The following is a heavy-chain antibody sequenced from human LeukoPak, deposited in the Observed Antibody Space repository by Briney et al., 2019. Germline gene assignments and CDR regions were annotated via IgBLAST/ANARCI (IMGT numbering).Heavy chain of an antibody. CDR3: ARDGGATGAFDI. Sequence: SETLSLTCTVSGGSISSYYWNWIRQPPGRGLEWIGYIYYSGSTSYNPPLKSRVTISVDTSKSLFSLRLNSVTAADTAVYYCARDGGATGAFDIWGQGTMVTVSS. CDR2: IYYSGST. D-gene: IGHD3-3*01. CDR1: GGSISSYY. J-gene: IGHJ3*02. V-gene: IGHV4-59*01.